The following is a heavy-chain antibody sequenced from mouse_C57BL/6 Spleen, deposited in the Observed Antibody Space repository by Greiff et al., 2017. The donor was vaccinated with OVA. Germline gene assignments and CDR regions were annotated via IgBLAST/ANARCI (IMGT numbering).Heavy chain of an antibody. CDR2: IYPRDGST. CDR3: ARRRTTVVHFDY. Sequence: VLLQQSDAELVKPGASVKISCKVSGYTFTDHTIPWMQQRPEQGLEWIAYIYPRDGSTKYNEKFKGKATFTADKSSSTAYMQLNSLTSEDSAVYFCARRRTTVVHFDYWGQGTTLTVSS. J-gene: IGHJ2*01. D-gene: IGHD1-1*01. V-gene: IGHV1-78*01. CDR1: GYTFTDHT.